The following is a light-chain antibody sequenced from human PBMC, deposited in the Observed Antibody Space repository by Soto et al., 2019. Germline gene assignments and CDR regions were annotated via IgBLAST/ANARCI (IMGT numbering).Light chain of an antibody. CDR2: GAS. Sequence: EIVMTQSPATLSVSPGERVTLSCRASQTVSSNLAWYQQKPGQAPRLLINGASTRATGIPARFSGSGSGTEFTLTISSLQSEDFAVYYCQQYANWPPITFGQGTRLEIK. J-gene: IGKJ5*01. V-gene: IGKV3-15*01. CDR1: QTVSSN. CDR3: QQYANWPPIT.